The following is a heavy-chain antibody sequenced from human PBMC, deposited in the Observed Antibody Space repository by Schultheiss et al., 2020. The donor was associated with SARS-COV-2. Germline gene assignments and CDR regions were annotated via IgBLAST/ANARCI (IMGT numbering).Heavy chain of an antibody. J-gene: IGHJ4*02. Sequence: SETLSLTCTVSGGSISSSSYYWSWIRQPPGKGLEWIGYIYYSGSTNYNPSLKSRVTISVDTSKNQFSLKLSSVTAADTAVYYCARDQGYGGSHDYWGQGTLVTVSS. CDR1: GGSISSSSYY. CDR3: ARDQGYGGSHDY. D-gene: IGHD5-18*01. CDR2: IYYSGST. V-gene: IGHV4-61*01.